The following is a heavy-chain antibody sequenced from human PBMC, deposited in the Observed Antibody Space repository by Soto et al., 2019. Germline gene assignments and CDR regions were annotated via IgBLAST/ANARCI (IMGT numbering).Heavy chain of an antibody. CDR3: AKDRTDTTMVSRIDY. CDR2: ISGSGGRT. V-gene: IGHV3-23*01. CDR1: GFTFGSYA. Sequence: GGSLRLSCAASGFTFGSYAMSWVRQAPGKGLEWVSSISGSGGRTYYADSVKGRFTISRDNSKNTLYVQMSSLRAEDTAVYYCAKDRTDTTMVSRIDYWGQGTLVTVS. J-gene: IGHJ4*02. D-gene: IGHD5-18*01.